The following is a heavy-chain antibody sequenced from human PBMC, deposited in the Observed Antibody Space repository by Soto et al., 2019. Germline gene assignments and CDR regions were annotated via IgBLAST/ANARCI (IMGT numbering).Heavy chain of an antibody. CDR1: GGTFSSYT. V-gene: IGHV1-69*02. Sequence: VSCKASGGTFSSYTISWVRQAPGQGLEWMGRIIPILGIANYAQKFQGRVTITADKSTSTAYMELSSLRSEDTAVYYCARKRIAAAGITFDYWGQGTLVTVSS. D-gene: IGHD6-13*01. CDR2: IIPILGIA. J-gene: IGHJ4*02. CDR3: ARKRIAAAGITFDY.